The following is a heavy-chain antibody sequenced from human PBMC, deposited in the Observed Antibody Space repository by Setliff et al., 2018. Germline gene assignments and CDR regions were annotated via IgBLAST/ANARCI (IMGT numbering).Heavy chain of an antibody. CDR2: INPSSGRT. Sequence: GASVKVSCKASGYTFTSHYMHWERQAPGLGLEWMGTINPSSGRTSYAQKFQGRVTMTRDTSTSTVYMDMSSLRSEDTAVYYCARDVFPYHYEGAFDIWGQGTMVTVSS. CDR1: GYTFTSHY. D-gene: IGHD3-22*01. J-gene: IGHJ3*02. V-gene: IGHV1-46*01. CDR3: ARDVFPYHYEGAFDI.